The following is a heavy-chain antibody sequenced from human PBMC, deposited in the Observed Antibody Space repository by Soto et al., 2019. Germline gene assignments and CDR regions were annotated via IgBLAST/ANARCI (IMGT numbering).Heavy chain of an antibody. CDR1: GFSFNTHG. Sequence: QVQLVESGGGVVRPGRSLRLSCEATGFSFNTHGMHWVRQAPGKGLEWVAVIVNDGSEQAYSDSVKGRFTISRDNSKNTLYLQMTNLRAEDTAVYYCARDDNYDANGLDHWGQGIGVTVSS. J-gene: IGHJ4*02. V-gene: IGHV3-33*01. CDR2: IVNDGSEQ. D-gene: IGHD4-4*01. CDR3: ARDDNYDANGLDH.